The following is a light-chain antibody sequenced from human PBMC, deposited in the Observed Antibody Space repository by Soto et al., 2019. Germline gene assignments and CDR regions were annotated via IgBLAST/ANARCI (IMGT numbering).Light chain of an antibody. Sequence: EIVLTQSPGTLSLSPGERATLSCRASQSVSSNYLAWYQQKPGQAPRLLIYGASSRATGIPDRFSGSGSGTDFTLTISSLQPDDFATYYCQQYNSYLRTFGQGTKVEIK. CDR1: QSVSSNY. J-gene: IGKJ1*01. CDR3: QQYNSYLRT. CDR2: GAS. V-gene: IGKV3-20*01.